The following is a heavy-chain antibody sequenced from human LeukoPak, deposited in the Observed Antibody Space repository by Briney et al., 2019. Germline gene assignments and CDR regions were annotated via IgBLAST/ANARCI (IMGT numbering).Heavy chain of an antibody. CDR3: ARQIYSHLLPLGVHNPFDY. Sequence: PSETLSLTCTVSGGSISSSSYYWGWIRQPPGKGLEWIGTIYYSGSTYYNPSLKSRVTISVDTSKNQFSLKLSSVTAADTAVYYCARQIYSHLLPLGVHNPFDYWGQGTLVTVSS. D-gene: IGHD4-11*01. CDR2: IYYSGST. J-gene: IGHJ4*02. CDR1: GGSISSSSYY. V-gene: IGHV4-39*01.